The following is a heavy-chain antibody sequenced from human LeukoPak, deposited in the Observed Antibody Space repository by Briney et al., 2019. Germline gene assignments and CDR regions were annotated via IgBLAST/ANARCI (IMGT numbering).Heavy chain of an antibody. V-gene: IGHV4-30-4*02. Sequence: PSETLSLTCTVSGGSISSGDYYWSWIRQPPGKGLEWIGYIYYSGSTYYNPSLKSRVTISVDTSKNQFSLKLSSVTAADTAVYYCARSRVANDWFDPWGQGTLVTVSS. CDR3: ARSRVANDWFDP. CDR2: IYYSGST. J-gene: IGHJ5*02. D-gene: IGHD2-15*01. CDR1: GGSISSGDYY.